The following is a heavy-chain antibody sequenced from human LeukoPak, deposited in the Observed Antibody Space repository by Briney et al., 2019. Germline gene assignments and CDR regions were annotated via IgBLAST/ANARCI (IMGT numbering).Heavy chain of an antibody. Sequence: GESLKISCKGSGYSFSSYWIGWVRQMPGKGLEWMGIIYPGDSDTRYSPSFRGQVTISADKSTSTAYLQWSSLKASDAAMYYCARQDYGYFQHWGQGTLVTVSS. CDR3: ARQDYGYFQH. D-gene: IGHD3-16*01. CDR1: GYSFSSYW. V-gene: IGHV5-51*01. CDR2: IYPGDSDT. J-gene: IGHJ1*01.